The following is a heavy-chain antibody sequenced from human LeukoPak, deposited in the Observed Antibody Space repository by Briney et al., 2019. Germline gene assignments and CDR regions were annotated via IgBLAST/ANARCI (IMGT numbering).Heavy chain of an antibody. CDR3: ARARGGDYFFFDY. Sequence: GGSLRLSCAASGFTFSSYGMHWVRQAPGKGLEWVAVIWYDGSNKYYADSVKGRFTVSRDNSKNTLYLQMNSLRAEDTAVYYCARARGGDYFFFDYWGQGTLVTVSS. CDR1: GFTFSSYG. D-gene: IGHD4-17*01. J-gene: IGHJ4*02. V-gene: IGHV3-33*01. CDR2: IWYDGSNK.